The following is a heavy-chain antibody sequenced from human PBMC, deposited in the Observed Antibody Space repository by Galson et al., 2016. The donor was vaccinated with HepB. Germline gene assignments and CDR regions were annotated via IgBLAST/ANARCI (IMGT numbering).Heavy chain of an antibody. CDR3: ARRHYSADSGGFAH. Sequence: PPGKALEWLARIDWDDDEFYSSSLKTRLTISKDTSKDQVVLSMTSVNPVDTATYYCARRHYSADSGGFAHWGQGILVTVSS. J-gene: IGHJ4*02. V-gene: IGHV2-70*04. D-gene: IGHD2-21*02. CDR2: IDWDDDE.